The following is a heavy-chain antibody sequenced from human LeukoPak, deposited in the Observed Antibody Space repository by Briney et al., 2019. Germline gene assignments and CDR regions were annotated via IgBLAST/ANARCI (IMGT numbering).Heavy chain of an antibody. CDR1: GFTFSSYA. D-gene: IGHD5/OR15-5a*01. Sequence: PGGSLRLSCAASGFTFSSYAMSWVRQAPGKGLEWVADISFDGDNEYYADSVRGRFLIARDNSKNTVYLQMNSLTIEDTAVYYCAREPSGNFGQLVSSAEYFQHWGQSTRVTVSS. CDR2: ISFDGDNE. CDR3: AREPSGNFGQLVSSAEYFQH. V-gene: IGHV3-30*03. J-gene: IGHJ1*01.